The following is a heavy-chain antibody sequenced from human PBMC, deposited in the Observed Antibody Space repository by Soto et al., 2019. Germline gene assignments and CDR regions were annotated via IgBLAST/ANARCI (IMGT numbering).Heavy chain of an antibody. CDR1: GFTFSNAW. CDR3: TTDLSTYGWGLSYYYYGMDV. D-gene: IGHD3-10*01. J-gene: IGHJ6*02. CDR2: IKSKTDGGTT. V-gene: IGHV3-15*01. Sequence: GSLVPSGAASGFTFSNAWMSGVRQAPGKGLEWVGRIKSKTDGGTTDYAAPVKGRFTISRDDSKNTLYLQMNSLKTEDTAVYYCTTDLSTYGWGLSYYYYGMDVWGQGTPVTVSS.